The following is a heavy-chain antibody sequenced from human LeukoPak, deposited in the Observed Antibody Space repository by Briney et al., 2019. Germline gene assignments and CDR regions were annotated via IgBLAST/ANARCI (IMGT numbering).Heavy chain of an antibody. J-gene: IGHJ4*02. CDR1: GFTFKTYW. D-gene: IGHD6-13*01. Sequence: GGSLRLSCAASGFTFKTYWMHWVRQAPGKGLVWVSHSNSDGSSTSYADSVRGRFTISRDNAKNTLYLQMNSLRAEDTAVYYCAKPREAAAGTGRYFDSWGQGTLVTVSS. V-gene: IGHV3-74*01. CDR2: SNSDGSST. CDR3: AKPREAAAGTGRYFDS.